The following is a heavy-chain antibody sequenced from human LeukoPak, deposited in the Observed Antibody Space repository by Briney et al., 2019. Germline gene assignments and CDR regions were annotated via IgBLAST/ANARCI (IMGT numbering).Heavy chain of an antibody. J-gene: IGHJ6*02. CDR3: ARHLVVVPAGYYYYYYGMDV. CDR1: GGSISSSSYY. D-gene: IGHD2-2*01. V-gene: IGHV4-39*01. Sequence: SETLSLTCTVSGGSISSSSYYWGWIRQPPGKGLEWIGSIYYSGSTYYNPSLKSRVTISVDTSKNQFSLKLSSVTAADTAVYYCARHLVVVPAGYYYYYYGMDVWGQGTTVTVSS. CDR2: IYYSGST.